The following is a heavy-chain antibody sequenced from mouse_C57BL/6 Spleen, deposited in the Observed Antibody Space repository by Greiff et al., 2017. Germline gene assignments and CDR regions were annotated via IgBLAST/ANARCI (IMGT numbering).Heavy chain of an antibody. D-gene: IGHD2-2*01. Sequence: VQLKESGEGLVKPGGSLKLSCAASGFTFSSYAMSWVRQTQEKRLEWVAYISSGGDYIYYADTVKGRFTISRDNARNTLYLQMSSLKSEDTAMYYCTRDDGYDGGNYAMDYWGQGTSVTVSS. V-gene: IGHV5-9-1*02. CDR3: TRDDGYDGGNYAMDY. CDR2: ISSGGDYI. CDR1: GFTFSSYA. J-gene: IGHJ4*01.